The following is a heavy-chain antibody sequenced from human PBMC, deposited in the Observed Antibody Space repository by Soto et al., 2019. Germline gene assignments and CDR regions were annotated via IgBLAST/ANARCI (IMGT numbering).Heavy chain of an antibody. J-gene: IGHJ5*02. CDR2: IIPLYGTT. D-gene: IGHD2-15*01. V-gene: IGHV1-69*01. CDR1: GDTFRNYA. CDR3: ARDLGGCSAGSCRYNWFDL. Sequence: QVQLVQSGAEVKKPGSSVRVSCEASGDTFRNYAISWVRQAHGQGLEWLGGIIPLYGTTNYAQKFQDRVTITADGSTTTAYMCLRRLRSEETSVYYCARDLGGCSAGSCRYNWFDLWGQGTLVTVSS.